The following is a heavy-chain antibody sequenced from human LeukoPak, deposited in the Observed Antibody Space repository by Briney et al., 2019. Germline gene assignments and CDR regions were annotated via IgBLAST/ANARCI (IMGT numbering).Heavy chain of an antibody. CDR3: AYHYCSSTSCYDGYY. J-gene: IGHJ4*02. CDR1: GFTFSSYA. V-gene: IGHV4-59*08. CDR2: IYYSGST. D-gene: IGHD2-2*01. Sequence: PGGSLRLSCAASGFTFSSYAMSWVRQAPGKGLEWIAYIYYSGSTNYSPSLKSRLTISVDTSKNQFSLKLSSVAAADTAVYYCAYHYCSSTSCYDGYYWGQGTLVTVSS.